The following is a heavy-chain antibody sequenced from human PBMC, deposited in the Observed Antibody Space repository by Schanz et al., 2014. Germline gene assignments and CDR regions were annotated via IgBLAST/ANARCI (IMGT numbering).Heavy chain of an antibody. J-gene: IGHJ3*01. Sequence: LVESGGGVVQPGRSLRLSCAASGFTFSSYGMHWVRQVPGKGLEWVAVISYDGSRRHYADFVTGRFTISRDNSKDTVYLQMNSLRSEDTAVYYCTRDRGALINHNDALDLWGQGTMVSVSS. V-gene: IGHV3-30*19. D-gene: IGHD3-16*01. CDR1: GFTFSSYG. CDR3: TRDRGALINHNDALDL. CDR2: ISYDGSRR.